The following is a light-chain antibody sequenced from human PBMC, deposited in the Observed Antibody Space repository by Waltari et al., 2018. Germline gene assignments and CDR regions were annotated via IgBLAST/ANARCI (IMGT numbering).Light chain of an antibody. CDR3: AAWDDSVSGLV. V-gene: IGLV1-47*01. CDR2: RIN. J-gene: IGLJ2*01. Sequence: QSVLTQPPSASGTPGQRVTISCSGRPSHIGTYYVYWYPQPPGTAPKLLIYRINQRPSGVPDRFSGSKSGSSASLAISGLRSEDEADYYCAAWDDSVSGLVFGGGTRLTVL. CDR1: PSHIGTYY.